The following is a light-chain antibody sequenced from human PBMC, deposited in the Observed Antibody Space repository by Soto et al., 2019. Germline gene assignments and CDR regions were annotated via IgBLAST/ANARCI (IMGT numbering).Light chain of an antibody. Sequence: GDRVTITCRASQSIPNWVAWYQQKPGKAPMLLIYDDSNLESGVPSRFSGGGSGTDFTPTVSSMQPDDYATYYCQQYNNYTPTFGGGTKV. CDR2: DDS. CDR3: QQYNNYTPT. J-gene: IGKJ4*02. V-gene: IGKV1-5*01. CDR1: QSIPNW.